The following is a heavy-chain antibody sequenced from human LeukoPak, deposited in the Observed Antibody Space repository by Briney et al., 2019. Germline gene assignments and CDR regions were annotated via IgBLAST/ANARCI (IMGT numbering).Heavy chain of an antibody. Sequence: SETLSLTCAVSGGSISSGGYSWSWIRQPPGQGLEWIGYIYHSGSTYYNPSLKSRVTISVDRSKNQFSLKLSSVTAADTAVYYCASGDHYFDYWGQGTLVTVSS. D-gene: IGHD4-17*01. CDR3: ASGDHYFDY. CDR2: IYHSGST. CDR1: GGSISSGGYS. V-gene: IGHV4-30-2*01. J-gene: IGHJ4*02.